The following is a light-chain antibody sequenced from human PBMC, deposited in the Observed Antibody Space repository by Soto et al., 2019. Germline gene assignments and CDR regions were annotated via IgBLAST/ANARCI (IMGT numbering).Light chain of an antibody. Sequence: DIQMTQSPSSLSASVEDRVTITCPASQGISNYLAWYQQKPGKAPKLLIYAASTLQSGFPSRLNGSGSGTDFTLSISSLQPEDGATFYCLKYSSTLRTFGQGTKVEI. CDR1: QGISNY. J-gene: IGKJ1*01. V-gene: IGKV1-27*01. CDR3: LKYSSTLRT. CDR2: AAS.